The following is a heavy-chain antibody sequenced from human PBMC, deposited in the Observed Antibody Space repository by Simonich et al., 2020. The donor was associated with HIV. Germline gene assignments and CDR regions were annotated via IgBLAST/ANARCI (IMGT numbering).Heavy chain of an antibody. D-gene: IGHD3-9*01. CDR2: RSPNSGAT. CDR1: GYSFNDYY. J-gene: IGHJ4*02. Sequence: QVSLVQSGAEVKRPGASVKVSCKASGYSFNDYYIHLVRQAPGQGLEGMGWRSPNSGATNYAQQFRGRVTLTRDTAISTAYMELSRPRSDDTAVYYCAGAYYDTLTGYLYLDSWGQGTLVTVSS. V-gene: IGHV1-2*02. CDR3: AGAYYDTLTGYLYLDS.